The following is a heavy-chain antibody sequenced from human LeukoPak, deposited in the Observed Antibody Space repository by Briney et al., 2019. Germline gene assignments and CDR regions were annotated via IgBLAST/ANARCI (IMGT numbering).Heavy chain of an antibody. D-gene: IGHD3-22*01. CDR2: IKQDGSEK. Sequence: GSLRLSCAASGFTFSSYWMSWARQAPGKGLEWVANIKQDGSEKYYVDSVKGRFTISRDNAKNSLYLQMNSLRAEDTAVYYCARDVTKVIVVVYDTFDIWGQGTMVTVSS. CDR1: GFTFSSYW. CDR3: ARDVTKVIVVVYDTFDI. V-gene: IGHV3-7*01. J-gene: IGHJ3*02.